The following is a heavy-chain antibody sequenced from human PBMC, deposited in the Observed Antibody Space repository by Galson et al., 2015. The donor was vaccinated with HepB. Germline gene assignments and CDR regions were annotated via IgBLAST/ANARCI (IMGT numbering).Heavy chain of an antibody. CDR3: VRGRLAVAGSIRLDSDY. CDR1: GFTFSSHW. CDR2: VHRDGGSA. J-gene: IGHJ4*02. Sequence: SLRLSCAVSGFTFSSHWMHWVPHAPAPGLVWVARVHRDGGSASHADSVKGRFTISRDNVKKTLYLHMNSLGAEDTAVYYCVRGRLAVAGSIRLDSDYWGQGTLVTVSS. D-gene: IGHD6-19*01. V-gene: IGHV3-74*01.